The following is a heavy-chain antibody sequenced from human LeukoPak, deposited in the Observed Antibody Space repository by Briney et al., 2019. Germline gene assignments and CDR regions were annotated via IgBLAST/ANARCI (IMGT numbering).Heavy chain of an antibody. CDR2: IIPILGIA. Sequence: EASVKVSCKASRGTFSSYASSWVRQAPGQGLEWMGRIIPILGIANYAQKFQGRVTITADKSTSTAYMELSSLRSEDTAVYYCAEGKTYYYGSGAPLYGLDVWGQGTTVTVSS. V-gene: IGHV1-69*04. CDR1: RGTFSSYA. J-gene: IGHJ6*02. D-gene: IGHD3-10*01. CDR3: AEGKTYYYGSGAPLYGLDV.